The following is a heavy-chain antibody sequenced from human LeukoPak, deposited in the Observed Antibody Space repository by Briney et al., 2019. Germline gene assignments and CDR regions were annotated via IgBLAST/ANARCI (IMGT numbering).Heavy chain of an antibody. CDR2: ISGSGGST. V-gene: IGHV3-23*01. CDR3: ATTPSPVNTYYYDSSGRYSVDY. CDR1: GFTFSSYA. Sequence: GGSLRLSCAASGFTFSSYAMSWVRQAPGKGLEWVSAISGSGGSTYYADTVKGRFTISRDNSKNTLYLQMNSLRAEDTAVYYCATTPSPVNTYYYDSSGRYSVDYWGQGTLVTVSS. J-gene: IGHJ4*02. D-gene: IGHD3-22*01.